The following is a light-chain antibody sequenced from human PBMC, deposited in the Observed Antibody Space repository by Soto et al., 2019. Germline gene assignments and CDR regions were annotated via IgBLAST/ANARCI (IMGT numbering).Light chain of an antibody. CDR3: QQYNDWPRT. CDR2: GAS. Sequence: EIVMTQSPATLSVSPGDRATLSCMASQSVSSNLAWYQQKPGQAPRLLIRGASTRATGIPARFSGSGSGTEFTLTISSLQSEDFAVYYCQQYNDWPRTFGQGTKVDIK. J-gene: IGKJ1*01. V-gene: IGKV3-15*01. CDR1: QSVSSN.